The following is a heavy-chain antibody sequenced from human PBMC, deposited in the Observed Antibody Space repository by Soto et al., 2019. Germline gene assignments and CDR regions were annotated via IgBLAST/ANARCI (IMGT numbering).Heavy chain of an antibody. CDR1: GGSFSGYY. J-gene: IGHJ5*02. CDR2: INHSGST. D-gene: IGHD3-22*01. CDR3: ARDPSPYYYDSSGYQDWFDP. V-gene: IGHV4-34*01. Sequence: SETLSLTCAVYGGSFSGYYWSWIRQPPGKGLEWIGEINHSGSTNYNPSLKSRVTISVDTSKNQFSLKLSSVTAADTAVYYCARDPSPYYYDSSGYQDWFDPWGQGTLVTVSS.